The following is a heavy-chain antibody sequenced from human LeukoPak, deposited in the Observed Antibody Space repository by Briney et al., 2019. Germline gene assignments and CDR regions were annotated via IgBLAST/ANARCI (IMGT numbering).Heavy chain of an antibody. Sequence: GGSLRLSCAASGFTFSSYSMHWVRQAPGKGLEWVAVISYDGSNEYYADSVKGRFTISRDNSKNTLYLQMNSLRAEDTAVYYCAREGYYSGLDVWGQGTTVTV. J-gene: IGHJ6*02. V-gene: IGHV3-30-3*01. CDR1: GFTFSSYS. CDR3: AREGYYSGLDV. CDR2: ISYDGSNE.